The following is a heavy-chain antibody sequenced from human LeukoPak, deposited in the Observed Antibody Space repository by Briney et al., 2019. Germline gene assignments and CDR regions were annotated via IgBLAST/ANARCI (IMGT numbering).Heavy chain of an antibody. CDR1: GFTFSSSA. CDR3: AKSGYNRFDY. CDR2: ISGSGSGGST. D-gene: IGHD5-24*01. V-gene: IGHV3-23*01. Sequence: GGSLRLSCATSGFTFSSSAMSWVRQAPGKGLEWVSNISGSGSGGSTYYADSVKGRFTISRDNSKNTLYLQMNSLRAEDTAVYYCAKSGYNRFDYWGQGTLVTVSS. J-gene: IGHJ4*02.